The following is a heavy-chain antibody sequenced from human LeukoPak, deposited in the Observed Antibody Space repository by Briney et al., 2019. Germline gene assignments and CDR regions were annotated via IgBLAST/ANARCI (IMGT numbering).Heavy chain of an antibody. CDR1: GFTFSSYG. J-gene: IGHJ4*02. CDR3: ARDYDFWSGYLDY. V-gene: IGHV3-33*01. D-gene: IGHD3-3*01. CDR2: IWYDGSNK. Sequence: GRSLRLSCAASGFTFSSYGMHLVRQAPGKGLEWVAVIWYDGSNKYYADSVKGRFTISRDNSKNTLYLQMNSLRAEDTAVYYCARDYDFWSGYLDYWGQGTLVTVSS.